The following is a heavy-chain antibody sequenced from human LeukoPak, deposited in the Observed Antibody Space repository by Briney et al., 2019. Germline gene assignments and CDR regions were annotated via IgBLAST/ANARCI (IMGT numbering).Heavy chain of an antibody. Sequence: ASVKVSCKASGYTFSSYGISWVRQAPGQGLEWLGWISTYNGNTNYAQNFQGRVTMTTDTSTNTTYMELRSLRSDDTAVYYCARAGRMTIFGVVAQTGQYWYFDLWGSGTLVTVSS. V-gene: IGHV1-18*01. CDR1: GYTFSSYG. CDR3: ARAGRMTIFGVVAQTGQYWYFDL. D-gene: IGHD3-3*01. J-gene: IGHJ2*01. CDR2: ISTYNGNT.